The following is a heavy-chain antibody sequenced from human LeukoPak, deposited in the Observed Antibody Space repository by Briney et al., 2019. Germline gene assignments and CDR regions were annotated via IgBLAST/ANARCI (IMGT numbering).Heavy chain of an antibody. V-gene: IGHV4-39*07. CDR1: GGSISSTSYY. Sequence: SETLSLTCTVSGGSISSTSYYWGWIRQPPGTGLEWLGNIYYSGSTYYNPSLKSRVTVSVDKSKNQFSLKLSSVTAADTAVYYCAREGGSPVTYYFDYWGQGTLVTVSS. J-gene: IGHJ4*02. D-gene: IGHD4-17*01. CDR2: IYYSGST. CDR3: AREGGSPVTYYFDY.